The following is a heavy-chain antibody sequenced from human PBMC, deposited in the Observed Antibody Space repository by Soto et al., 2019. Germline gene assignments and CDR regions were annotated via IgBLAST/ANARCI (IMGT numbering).Heavy chain of an antibody. CDR2: INSEGSST. CDR1: GFTFSRYW. J-gene: IGHJ3*01. V-gene: IGHV3-74*01. D-gene: IGHD6-13*01. CDR3: ARAGPEYSRSWTADAVDL. Sequence: EVQLVESGGGLVQPGGSLRLSCAASGFTFSRYWMHWVRQAPGKGLVWVSRINSEGSSTSYAASVKGQFTISGDTAKKSLYLQMNRLIGEDTSVYYWARAGPEYSRSWTADAVDLWGQGRMVPFSS.